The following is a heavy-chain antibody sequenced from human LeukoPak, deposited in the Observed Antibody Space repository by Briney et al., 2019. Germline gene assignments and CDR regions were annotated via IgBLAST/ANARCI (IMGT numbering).Heavy chain of an antibody. CDR3: ARDDWGLAFDI. V-gene: IGHV4-59*01. CDR2: IHYSGNT. CDR1: GGSISSSY. J-gene: IGHJ3*02. Sequence: SETLSLTCTVSGGSISSSYWSWIRQPPGKGLEWIGYIHYSGNTNYTPTLKNRLTMSVDTSKNQFSLKLSSVTAADTAVYYCARDDWGLAFDIWGQGTMVTVSS. D-gene: IGHD3-16*01.